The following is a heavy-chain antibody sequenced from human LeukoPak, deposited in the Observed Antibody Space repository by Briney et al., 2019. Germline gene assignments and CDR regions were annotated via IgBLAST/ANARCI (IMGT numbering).Heavy chain of an antibody. V-gene: IGHV5-51*01. D-gene: IGHD1-26*01. CDR2: IYPGDSDT. J-gene: IGHJ6*02. CDR1: GYTFTSFW. CDR3: ARRDGAYYYGMDV. Sequence: GESLQISCQGSGYTFTSFWIGWVRQMPGKGLEWMGIIYPGDSDTRYSPSFQGQVTISADKSISTAYLQWSSLKASDTAMYYCARRDGAYYYGMDVWGQGTTVTVSS.